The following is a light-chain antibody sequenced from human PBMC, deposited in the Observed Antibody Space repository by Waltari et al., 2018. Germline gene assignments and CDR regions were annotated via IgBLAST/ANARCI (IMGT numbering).Light chain of an antibody. CDR1: QGLSGS. V-gene: IGKV1-NL1*01. CDR3: QQYYSTPYT. Sequence: DIQMTQSPSSLSASVGDRVTITCRASQGLSGSLAWYQRKPGRAPKLLIYAASTLESGVPSRFSGSGSGTDYTLTINSLQPEDFATYYCQQYYSTPYTFGQGTKLGI. CDR2: AAS. J-gene: IGKJ2*01.